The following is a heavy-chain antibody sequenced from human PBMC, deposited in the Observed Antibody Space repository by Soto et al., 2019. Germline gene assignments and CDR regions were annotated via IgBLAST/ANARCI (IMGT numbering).Heavy chain of an antibody. CDR2: ISGSGDST. CDR1: GFTFSSYA. V-gene: IGHV3-23*01. Sequence: EVQLLESGGGLVQPGGSLRLSCAASGFTFSSYAMSWVRQAPGKGLEWVSIISGSGDSTYYADSVKGRFTISRDNSKNTLYLQMNSLRAEDTAVYYCAKGSSEWNYRWGWFDPWGQGTLVTVSS. D-gene: IGHD1-7*01. J-gene: IGHJ5*02. CDR3: AKGSSEWNYRWGWFDP.